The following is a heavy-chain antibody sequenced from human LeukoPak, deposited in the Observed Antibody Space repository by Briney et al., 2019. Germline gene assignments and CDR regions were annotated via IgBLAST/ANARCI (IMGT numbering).Heavy chain of an antibody. CDR1: GWSFSDYY. J-gene: IGHJ6*03. D-gene: IGHD4-23*01. V-gene: IGHV4-34*01. Sequence: PSETLSLTCAVYGWSFSDYYWTWIRQPPGKGLEWIGEINHSGSTNYNPSLKSRVTISVDTSKNQFSLKLSSVTAADTAVYYCARLHYGGNYGYYYYYMDVWGKGTTVTISS. CDR3: ARLHYGGNYGYYYYYMDV. CDR2: INHSGST.